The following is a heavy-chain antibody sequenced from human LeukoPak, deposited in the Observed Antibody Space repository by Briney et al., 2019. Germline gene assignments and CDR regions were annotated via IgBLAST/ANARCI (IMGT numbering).Heavy chain of an antibody. Sequence: ASVKVSCKASGYTFTSYGISWVRQAPGQGLEWMGWISAYNGNTNYAQKLQGRVTMTTDTSTSTASMELRSLRSDDPDVYYCARDRYDFWSGYYRFGADGWLDPWGQGTLVTLSS. CDR2: ISAYNGNT. D-gene: IGHD3-3*01. J-gene: IGHJ5*02. V-gene: IGHV1-18*01. CDR1: GYTFTSYG. CDR3: ARDRYDFWSGYYRFGADGWLDP.